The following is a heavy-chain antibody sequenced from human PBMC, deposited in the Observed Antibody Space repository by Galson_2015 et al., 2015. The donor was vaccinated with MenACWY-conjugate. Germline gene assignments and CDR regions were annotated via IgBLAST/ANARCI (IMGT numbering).Heavy chain of an antibody. D-gene: IGHD6-19*01. J-gene: IGHJ4*02. V-gene: IGHV3-30*18. CDR1: GFTFSSYG. CDR3: AKTGGSDSSGWYDYFDY. CDR2: ISYDGSNK. Sequence: SLRLSCAASGFTFSSYGMHWFRQAPGKGLEWVAVISYDGSNKYYADSVKGRFTISRDNSKNTLYLQMNSLRAEDTAVYYCAKTGGSDSSGWYDYFDYWGQGTLVTVSS.